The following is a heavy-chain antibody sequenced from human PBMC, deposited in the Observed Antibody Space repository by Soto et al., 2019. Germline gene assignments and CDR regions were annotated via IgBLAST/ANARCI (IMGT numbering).Heavy chain of an antibody. CDR1: GDSVFTNGVA. CDR3: ARGRHSGFDY. Sequence: QVQLQQSGPGLVKPSQTLSLTCAISGDSVFTNGVAWNWLRQSPSRGLEWLGRTYYRSKWSNDYAVSVKSRITINLDTSKNQFSLQLNSVTPEDMAVYYCARGRHSGFDYWGQGTLVTVSS. J-gene: IGHJ4*02. CDR2: TYYRSKWSN. V-gene: IGHV6-1*01. D-gene: IGHD1-26*01.